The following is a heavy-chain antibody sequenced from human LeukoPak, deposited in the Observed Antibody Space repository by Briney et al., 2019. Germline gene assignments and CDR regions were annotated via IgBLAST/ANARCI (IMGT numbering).Heavy chain of an antibody. CDR1: GFTFSSYW. D-gene: IGHD3-9*01. CDR2: INSDGSST. V-gene: IGHV3-74*01. CDR3: ARVLQPDTYDILTGWGLLDY. J-gene: IGHJ4*02. Sequence: GGSLRLSCAASGFTFSSYWMHWVRQAPGKGLVWVSRINSDGSSTSYADSVKGRFTISRDNAKNTPYLQMNSLRAEDTAVYYCARVLQPDTYDILTGWGLLDYWGQGTLVTVSS.